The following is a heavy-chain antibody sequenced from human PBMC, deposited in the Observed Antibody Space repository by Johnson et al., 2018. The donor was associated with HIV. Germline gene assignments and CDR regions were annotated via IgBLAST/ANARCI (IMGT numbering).Heavy chain of an antibody. Sequence: EVQLVESGGGLAQPGRSLRLSCTTSGFTFGDYALSWVRQAPGKGLAWVSLIYSGGLTYYADSVMGRFTISRDNFKNTLYLQMNSLRVEDTALYYCARGFSDSSGYGYAFDIWGQGTMVTVSP. V-gene: IGHV3-23*03. D-gene: IGHD3-22*01. CDR2: IYSGGLT. CDR1: GFTFGDYA. CDR3: ARGFSDSSGYGYAFDI. J-gene: IGHJ3*02.